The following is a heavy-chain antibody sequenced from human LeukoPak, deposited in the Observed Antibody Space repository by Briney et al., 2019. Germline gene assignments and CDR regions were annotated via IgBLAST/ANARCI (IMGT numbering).Heavy chain of an antibody. V-gene: IGHV3-7*01. Sequence: GGSLRLSCAASGFTFSSYWMTWVRQAPGKGLEWVANIKQDGSEKRYADSVKGRFTISRDNAKNSLYLQMNSLRAEDTAVYYCARHPDHWFDPWGQGTLVTVSS. CDR2: IKQDGSEK. J-gene: IGHJ5*02. CDR1: GFTFSSYW. CDR3: ARHPDHWFDP.